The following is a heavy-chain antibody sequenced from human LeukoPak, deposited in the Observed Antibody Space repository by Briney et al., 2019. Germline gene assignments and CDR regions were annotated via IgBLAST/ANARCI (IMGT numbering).Heavy chain of an antibody. CDR2: IIPIFGTA. D-gene: IGHD3-10*01. V-gene: IGHV1-69*13. Sequence: ASVKVSCMASGGTFSSYAISWVRQAPGQGLEWMGGIIPIFGTANYAQKFQGRVTITADESTSTAYMELSSLRSEDTAVYYCARAEYGSGSYYSRDYWGQGTLVTVSS. CDR3: ARAEYGSGSYYSRDY. CDR1: GGTFSSYA. J-gene: IGHJ4*02.